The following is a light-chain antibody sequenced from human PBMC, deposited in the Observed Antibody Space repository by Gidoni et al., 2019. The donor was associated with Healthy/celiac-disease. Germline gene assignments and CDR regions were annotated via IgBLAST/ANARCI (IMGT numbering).Light chain of an antibody. CDR1: KSGDKY. CDR2: QAS. CDR3: QAWDSSTVV. V-gene: IGLV3-1*01. Sequence: SYELTQPPSVSVSPGQTASITCPGDKSGDKYACWYQQKPGQSPVLVIYQASKRPSGIPDRFSGSNSGNTATLTISGTQAMDEADYYCQAWDSSTVVFGGGTKLTVL. J-gene: IGLJ2*01.